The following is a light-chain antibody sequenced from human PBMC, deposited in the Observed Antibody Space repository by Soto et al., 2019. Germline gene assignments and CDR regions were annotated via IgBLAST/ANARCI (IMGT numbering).Light chain of an antibody. Sequence: EIVLTQSPGTLSLSPGERATLSCRASQSVRSSYLAWYQQKPGQAPRLLIYDASSRATGIPDRFSGSGSGTDFTLTNSRLEPEDFAVYYCQQYDSSPYTFGQWTKLEIK. CDR2: DAS. CDR3: QQYDSSPYT. V-gene: IGKV3-20*01. CDR1: QSVRSSY. J-gene: IGKJ2*01.